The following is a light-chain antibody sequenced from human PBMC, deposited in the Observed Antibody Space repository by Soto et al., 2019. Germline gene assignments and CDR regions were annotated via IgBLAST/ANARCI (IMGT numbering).Light chain of an antibody. CDR3: QVWDATNDHHV. CDR2: YDS. V-gene: IGLV3-21*01. CDR1: NIGSKS. J-gene: IGLJ7*01. Sequence: SYELTQSPSVSVAPGQTATITCGGNNIGSKSVNWYQQKAGQAPVFVMSYDSDRPSGIPERFSGSNSGNTATLTLSRVESGDEADYYCQVWDATNDHHVFGSGIQLTVL.